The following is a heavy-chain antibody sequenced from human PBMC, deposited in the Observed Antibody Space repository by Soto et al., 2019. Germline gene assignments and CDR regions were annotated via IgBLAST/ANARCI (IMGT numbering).Heavy chain of an antibody. CDR2: MDHSGST. J-gene: IGHJ6*02. CDR3: ARRITMRVGVMEV. Sequence: HEALCLPRTVSGLFIRRGRWWSLGRQPPGKGLEWIGEMDHSGSTNYNPSLKSRVTISVDKSKTQFSLKLSSVTAADTAVYYCARRITMRVGVMEVWGQGSTVTVS. CDR1: GLFIRRGRW. V-gene: IGHV4-4*03. D-gene: IGHD3-22*01.